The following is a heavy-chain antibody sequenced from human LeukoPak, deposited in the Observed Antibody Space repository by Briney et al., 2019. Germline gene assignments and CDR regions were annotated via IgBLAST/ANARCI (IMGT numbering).Heavy chain of an antibody. D-gene: IGHD3-3*01. CDR3: ARGSRLGVAERDAFDI. J-gene: IGHJ3*02. CDR1: GFTFSSYS. Sequence: GGSLRLSCAASGFTFSSYSMNWVRQAPGKGLEWVSSISSSSSYIYYADSVKGRFTISRDNGKNSLYLQMNSLRAEDTAVYFCARGSRLGVAERDAFDIWGQGTMVTVSS. V-gene: IGHV3-21*01. CDR2: ISSSSSYI.